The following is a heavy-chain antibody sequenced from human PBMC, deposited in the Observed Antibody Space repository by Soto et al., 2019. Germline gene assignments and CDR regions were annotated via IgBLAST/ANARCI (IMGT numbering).Heavy chain of an antibody. CDR1: GYTFTRHW. Sequence: PXASLKISGKGCGYTFTRHWITWVRQMPGKGLEWMGIVYPGDSDTTYSPSFQGQVTISVDKSINTAYLQWSTLTASDTAMYYCARGGSSDSSNYLNWFDPWGQGTLVTASS. V-gene: IGHV5-51*01. J-gene: IGHJ5*02. CDR3: ARGGSSDSSNYLNWFDP. D-gene: IGHD3-22*01. CDR2: VYPGDSDT.